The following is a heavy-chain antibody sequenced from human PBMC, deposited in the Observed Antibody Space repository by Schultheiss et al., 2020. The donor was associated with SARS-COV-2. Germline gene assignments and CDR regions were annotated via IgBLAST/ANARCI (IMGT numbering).Heavy chain of an antibody. Sequence: EPLKISCAVYGGSFSGYYWSWIRQPPGKGLEWIGEINHSGSTNYNPSLKSRVTISVDTSKNQFSLKLSSVTAADTAVYYCATKRQQQLALFDYWGQGTLVTVSS. V-gene: IGHV4-34*01. J-gene: IGHJ4*02. D-gene: IGHD6-13*01. CDR3: ATKRQQQLALFDY. CDR2: INHSGST. CDR1: GGSFSGYY.